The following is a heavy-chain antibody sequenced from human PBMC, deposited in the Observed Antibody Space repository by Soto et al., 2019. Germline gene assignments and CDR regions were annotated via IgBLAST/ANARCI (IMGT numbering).Heavy chain of an antibody. J-gene: IGHJ6*02. CDR3: AKDTVVPAASTLYYYYYGMDV. CDR1: GFTFSSYA. D-gene: IGHD2-2*01. CDR2: ISGSGGST. V-gene: IGHV3-23*01. Sequence: EVQLLESGGGLVQPGGSLRLSCAASGFTFSSYAMSWVRQAPGKGLEWVSAISGSGGSTYYADSVKGRFTISRDNSKNTLCLQMNSVRAEDTAVYYCAKDTVVPAASTLYYYYYGMDVWGQGTTVTVSS.